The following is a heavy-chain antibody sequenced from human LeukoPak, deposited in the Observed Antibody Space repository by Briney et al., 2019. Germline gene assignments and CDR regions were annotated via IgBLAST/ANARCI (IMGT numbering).Heavy chain of an antibody. Sequence: RGSLRLSCAASGFTFSSYSMNWVRQAPGKGLEWVSSISSSSSYIYYADSVKGRFTISRDNAKNSLYLQMNSLRAEDTAVYYCARGLSGIAAAGTGYWGQGTLVTVSS. D-gene: IGHD6-13*01. CDR2: ISSSSSYI. V-gene: IGHV3-21*01. J-gene: IGHJ4*02. CDR3: ARGLSGIAAAGTGY. CDR1: GFTFSSYS.